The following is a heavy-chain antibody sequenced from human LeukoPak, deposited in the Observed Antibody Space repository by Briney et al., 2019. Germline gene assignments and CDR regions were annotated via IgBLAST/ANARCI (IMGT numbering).Heavy chain of an antibody. CDR3: AKNELLWFGEFDAFDI. J-gene: IGHJ3*02. CDR2: IWYDGSNK. CDR1: GLTFSSYG. D-gene: IGHD3-10*01. V-gene: IGHV3-33*06. Sequence: GGSLRLSCAASGLTFSSYGMYWVRQAPGKGLEWVAVIWYDGSNKYYADSVKGRFTISRDNSKNTLYLQMNSLRAEDTAVYYCAKNELLWFGEFDAFDIWGQGTMVTVSS.